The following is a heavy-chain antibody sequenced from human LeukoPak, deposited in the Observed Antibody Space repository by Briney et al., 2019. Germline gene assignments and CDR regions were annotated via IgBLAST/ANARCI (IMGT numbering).Heavy chain of an antibody. CDR2: INPSGGNT. V-gene: IGHV1-46*01. J-gene: IGHJ4*02. CDR3: AREAVAGQIDY. CDR1: GYTFTSYY. D-gene: IGHD6-19*01. Sequence: GASVKVSCKASGYTFTSYYMHWVRQAPGQGLEWMGIINPSGGNTSYAQKFQGRVTMTRDTSTSTVYMELSSLRSEDTAVYYCAREAVAGQIDYWGQGTLVTVSS.